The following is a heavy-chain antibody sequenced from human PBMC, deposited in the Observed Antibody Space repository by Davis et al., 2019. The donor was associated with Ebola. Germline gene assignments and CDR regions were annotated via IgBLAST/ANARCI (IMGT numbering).Heavy chain of an antibody. J-gene: IGHJ3*02. D-gene: IGHD2-2*01. CDR1: GYSFTSYW. CDR3: YTQLPPQAPGNAFDI. CDR2: IDPSDSYT. V-gene: IGHV5-10-1*01. Sequence: GESLKISCKGSGYSFTSYWISWVRQMPGKGLEWMGRIDPSDSYTNYSPSFQGHVTISADKSISTAYLQWSSLKASDTAMYYCYTQLPPQAPGNAFDIWGQGTMSPSLQ.